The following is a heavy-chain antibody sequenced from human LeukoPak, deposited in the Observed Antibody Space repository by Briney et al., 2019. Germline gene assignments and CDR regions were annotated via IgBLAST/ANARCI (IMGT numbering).Heavy chain of an antibody. V-gene: IGHV3-23*01. Sequence: PGGSLRLSCAASGFTFSSYAMHWVRQAPGKGLEWVSTISGSGGRTYYTDSVKGRFTISRDNSKNTLFLQMNSLRAEDTAIYYCAKHQQIYGDSLMDVWGQGTTVTVSS. CDR1: GFTFSSYA. D-gene: IGHD4-17*01. CDR2: ISGSGGRT. J-gene: IGHJ6*02. CDR3: AKHQQIYGDSLMDV.